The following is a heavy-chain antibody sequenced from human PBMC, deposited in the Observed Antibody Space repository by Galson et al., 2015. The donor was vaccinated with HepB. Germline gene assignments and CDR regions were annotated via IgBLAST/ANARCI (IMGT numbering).Heavy chain of an antibody. Sequence: SETLSLTCAVYGGSFSGYYWSWIRQPPGKGLEWIGEINHSGSTNYNPSLKSRVTKSVDTSKNQFSLKLSSVTAADTAVYYCARGPKAWCSGGSCYSWWNWFDPWGQGTLVTVSS. V-gene: IGHV4-34*01. CDR3: ARGPKAWCSGGSCYSWWNWFDP. J-gene: IGHJ5*02. D-gene: IGHD2-15*01. CDR1: GGSFSGYY. CDR2: INHSGST.